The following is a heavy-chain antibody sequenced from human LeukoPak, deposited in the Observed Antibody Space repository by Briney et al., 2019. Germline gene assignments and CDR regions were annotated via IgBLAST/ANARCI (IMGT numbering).Heavy chain of an antibody. J-gene: IGHJ4*02. CDR2: INPNSGGT. V-gene: IGHV1-2*06. CDR3: ARDFDSSGYFQAG. Sequence: GASVKVSCKASEYTFTGYYMHWVRQAPGQGLEWMGRINPNSGGTNYAQKFQGRVTMTRDTSISTAYMELSRLRSDDTAVYYCARDFDSSGYFQAGWGQGTLVTVSS. D-gene: IGHD3-22*01. CDR1: EYTFTGYY.